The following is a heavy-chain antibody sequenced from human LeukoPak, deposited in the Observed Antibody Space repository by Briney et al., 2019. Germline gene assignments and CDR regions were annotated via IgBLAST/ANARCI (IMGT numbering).Heavy chain of an antibody. D-gene: IGHD2-8*01. CDR3: AREMLGYANYYCMDV. Sequence: ASVKVSCKASGYTFTSYGISWVRQAPGQGLEWMGWISAYNGNTNYAQKLQGRVTMTTDTSTSTAYMELRSLRSDDTAVYYCAREMLGYANYYCMDVWGKGTTVTVSS. CDR2: ISAYNGNT. CDR1: GYTFTSYG. V-gene: IGHV1-18*01. J-gene: IGHJ6*03.